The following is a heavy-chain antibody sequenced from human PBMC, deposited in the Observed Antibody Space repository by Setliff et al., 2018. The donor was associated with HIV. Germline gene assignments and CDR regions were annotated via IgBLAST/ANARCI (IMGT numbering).Heavy chain of an antibody. J-gene: IGHJ2*01. CDR2: IYTSGKT. D-gene: IGHD1-26*01. CDR1: GDSITRGSYY. CDR3: ARAAYSGTYLWEPATDL. V-gene: IGHV4-61*09. Sequence: TSETLSLTCTVSGDSITRGSYYWSWTRQPAGKGLEWIGHIYTSGKTHYSPSLKSRITISADSSKNQLSLNLSSVTAADTAVYYCARAAYSGTYLWEPATDLWGRGTLVTVSS.